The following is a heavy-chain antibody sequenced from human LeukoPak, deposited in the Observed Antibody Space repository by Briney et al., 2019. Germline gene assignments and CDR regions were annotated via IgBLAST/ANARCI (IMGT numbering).Heavy chain of an antibody. CDR3: ARGEAAAGPMDYMDV. CDR1: GGSFSVYY. CDR2: VNHSGST. J-gene: IGHJ6*03. Sequence: PSETLSLTCAVYGGSFSVYYWSWIRQPPGKGLEWIGEVNHSGSTNYNPSLKSRVTMSVDTSKNQFTLKLSSVTAADTAVYYCARGEAAAGPMDYMDVWDTGATVTVSS. D-gene: IGHD6-13*01. V-gene: IGHV4-34*01.